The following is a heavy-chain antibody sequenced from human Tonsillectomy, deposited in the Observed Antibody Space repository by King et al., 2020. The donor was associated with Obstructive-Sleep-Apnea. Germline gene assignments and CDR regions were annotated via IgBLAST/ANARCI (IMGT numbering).Heavy chain of an antibody. CDR1: GGSIINYY. V-gene: IGHV4-59*01. CDR2: IYYTGRT. J-gene: IGHJ4*02. D-gene: IGHD3-10*01. CDR3: AGNPSGSYSFDY. Sequence: QLQESGPGLVKTSETLSLTCTVSGGSIINYYWSWIRQPPGDGLEWIGHIYYTGRTNYNPSLKRRVTVSVDTSKNQFSLKLSSVTAADTAGYYCAGNPSGSYSFDYWGQGTLVTVSS.